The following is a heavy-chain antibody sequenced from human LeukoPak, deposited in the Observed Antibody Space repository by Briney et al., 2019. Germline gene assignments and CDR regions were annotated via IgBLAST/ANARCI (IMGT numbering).Heavy chain of an antibody. CDR1: GFTFSSYA. D-gene: IGHD7-27*01. V-gene: IGHV3-21*01. Sequence: GGSLRLSCAASGFTFSSYAMNWVRQAPGKGLEWVSSISSSTSYIYCADSVKGRFTISRDNAKNSLYLQMNSLRAEDTAVYYCARAWATDFDYWGQGTLVTVSS. CDR2: ISSSTSYI. CDR3: ARAWATDFDY. J-gene: IGHJ4*02.